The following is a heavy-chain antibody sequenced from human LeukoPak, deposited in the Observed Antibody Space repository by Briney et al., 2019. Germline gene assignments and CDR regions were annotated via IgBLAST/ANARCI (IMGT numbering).Heavy chain of an antibody. CDR1: GGSISSYY. D-gene: IGHD2-15*01. CDR2: IYYSGST. J-gene: IGHJ4*02. CDR3: ARGGGYCRGGSCYYLDY. Sequence: SETLSLTCTVSGGSISSYYWSWIRQPPGKGLEWIGYIYYSGSTNYNPSLKSRVTISLDTSKNQFSLKLSSVTAADTAVYYCARGGGYCRGGSCYYLDYWGQGTLVTVSS. V-gene: IGHV4-59*01.